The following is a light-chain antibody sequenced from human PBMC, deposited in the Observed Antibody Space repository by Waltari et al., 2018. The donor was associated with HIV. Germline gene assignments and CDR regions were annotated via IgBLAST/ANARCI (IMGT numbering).Light chain of an antibody. CDR3: SSYAGSSMSYA. Sequence: QSALPQPPSASGSPGQSVSISCTAASSDVGAFKFVSWYQQHPGKAPKLLIYDVTKRPSGVPDRFSGSKSGNTASLTVSGLQAEDEAHYYCSSYAGSSMSYAFGTGTKVTVL. V-gene: IGLV2-8*01. J-gene: IGLJ1*01. CDR2: DVT. CDR1: SSDVGAFKF.